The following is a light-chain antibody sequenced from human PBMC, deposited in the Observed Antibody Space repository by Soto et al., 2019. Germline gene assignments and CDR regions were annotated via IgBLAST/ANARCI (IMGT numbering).Light chain of an antibody. CDR1: SSNIGAGFD. CDR2: GND. Sequence: QAVVTQPPSVSGAPGQRVTISCTGTSSNIGAGFDVHWYQYVPGTAPKLLIYGNDHRPSGVPDRFSGSKTGTSASLAITGLQAEDEADYYCQSYDSNMSGYFFGTGTKLTVL. J-gene: IGLJ1*01. V-gene: IGLV1-40*01. CDR3: QSYDSNMSGYF.